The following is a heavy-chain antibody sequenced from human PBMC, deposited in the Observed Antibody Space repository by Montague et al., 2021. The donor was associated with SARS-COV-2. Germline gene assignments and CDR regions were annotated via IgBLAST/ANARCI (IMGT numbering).Heavy chain of an antibody. J-gene: IGHJ4*02. D-gene: IGHD3-22*01. CDR1: SGSISNYD. Sequence: SETLSLTCTVSSGSISNYDWSWIRQPPGKGLEWIGDIKQSGRTNYNPSLKSRVTISVDTSKNQFSLKLTSVTAADTAVYFCARGHLSVSMIVVVFTSASYYFDYWGQGAQVTVSS. CDR2: IKQSGRT. V-gene: IGHV4-59*12. CDR3: ARGHLSVSMIVVVFTSASYYFDY.